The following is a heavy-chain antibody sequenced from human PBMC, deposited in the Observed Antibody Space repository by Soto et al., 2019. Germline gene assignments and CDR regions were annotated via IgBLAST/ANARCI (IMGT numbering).Heavy chain of an antibody. CDR2: IKQDGSEK. Sequence: GGSLRLSCAASGFTFSSYWMSWVRQAPGKGLEWVANIKQDGSEKYYVDSVKGRFTISRDNAKNSLYLQMNSLRAEDTAVYYCARRSPSIAAAVNRYYFDYWGQGTLVTVSS. CDR3: ARRSPSIAAAVNRYYFDY. V-gene: IGHV3-7*01. J-gene: IGHJ4*02. CDR1: GFTFSSYW. D-gene: IGHD6-13*01.